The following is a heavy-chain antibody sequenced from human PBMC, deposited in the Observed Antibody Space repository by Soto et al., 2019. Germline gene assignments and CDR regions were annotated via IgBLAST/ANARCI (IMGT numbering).Heavy chain of an antibody. D-gene: IGHD4-17*01. Sequence: SETLSLTCTVSGGSISSYYWSWIRQPPGKGLEWIGYIYYSGSTNYNPSLKSRVTISVDTSKNQFSLKLSSVTAADAAVYYCAKAGHGDYYYYGMDVWGQGTTVTVSS. CDR1: GGSISSYY. CDR3: AKAGHGDYYYYGMDV. CDR2: IYYSGST. V-gene: IGHV4-59*01. J-gene: IGHJ6*02.